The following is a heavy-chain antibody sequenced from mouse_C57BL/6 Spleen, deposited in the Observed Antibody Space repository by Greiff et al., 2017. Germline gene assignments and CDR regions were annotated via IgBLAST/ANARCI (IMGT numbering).Heavy chain of an antibody. CDR2: IYPGDGDT. CDR1: GYAFSSYW. D-gene: IGHD3-3*01. J-gene: IGHJ2*01. CDR3: ARGAGRRFLSFDY. V-gene: IGHV1-80*01. Sequence: QVQLQQSGAELVKPGASVKISCKASGYAFSSYWMNWVKQRPGKGLEWIGQIYPGDGDTNYNGKFKGKATLTADKSSSTAYMQLSSLTSEDSAVYFCARGAGRRFLSFDYWGQGTTLTVSS.